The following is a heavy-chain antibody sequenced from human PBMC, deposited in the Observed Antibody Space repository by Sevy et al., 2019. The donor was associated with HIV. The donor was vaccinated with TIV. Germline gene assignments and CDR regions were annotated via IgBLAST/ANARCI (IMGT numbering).Heavy chain of an antibody. J-gene: IGHJ3*02. CDR3: AIDYYGGNRDDSFDI. Sequence: GGSLRLSCAASGFSFSSHEMNWVRQAPGKGLEWVSYITSIDSTMYYADSVKGRFTISRDNAKNSLYLQMNSLKTEDTAIDDCAIDYYGGNRDDSFDIWGQGTMVTVSS. D-gene: IGHD4-17*01. CDR1: GFSFSSHE. V-gene: IGHV3-48*03. CDR2: ITSIDSTM.